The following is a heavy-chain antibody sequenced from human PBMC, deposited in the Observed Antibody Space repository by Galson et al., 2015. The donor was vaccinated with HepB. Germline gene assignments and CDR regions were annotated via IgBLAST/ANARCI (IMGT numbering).Heavy chain of an antibody. CDR2: TSRSDNTV. J-gene: IGHJ6*02. D-gene: IGHD7-27*01. Sequence: SLRLSCAASGFTFSDYYMIWIRQAPGKGLECVSYTSRSDNTVYYADSVKGRFTISRDDAKNSLFLQMNSLRAEDTAVYYCTGEGGPISGLGRTHSCPMAVWAQGTTVTVSS. CDR3: TGEGGPISGLGRTHSCPMAV. CDR1: GFTFSDYY. V-gene: IGHV3-11*01.